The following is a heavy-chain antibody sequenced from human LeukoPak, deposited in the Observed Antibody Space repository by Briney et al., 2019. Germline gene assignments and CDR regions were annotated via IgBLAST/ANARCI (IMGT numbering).Heavy chain of an antibody. CDR3: AKDRRLAAFDY. CDR2: ITGRGENI. Sequence: GGSLRLSCTASGFTFSSYGMSWVRQAPGKGLEWVSGITGRGENIYYAGSVKGRFTISRDNSKNTLYLQMNSLRAEDTAVYYCAKDRRLAAFDYGGQGTLVTVSS. J-gene: IGHJ4*02. CDR1: GFTFSSYG. V-gene: IGHV3-23*01. D-gene: IGHD6-25*01.